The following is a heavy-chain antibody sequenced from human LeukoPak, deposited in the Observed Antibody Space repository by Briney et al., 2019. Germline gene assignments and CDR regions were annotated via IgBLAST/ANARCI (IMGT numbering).Heavy chain of an antibody. J-gene: IGHJ4*02. CDR1: GGSFSGYY. D-gene: IGHD2-21*02. CDR2: INHSGST. V-gene: IGHV4-34*01. CDR3: AGRLLPGIVVVTQMHDY. Sequence: KTSETLSLTCAVYGGSFSGYYWSWIRQPPGKGLEWIGEINHSGSTNYNPSLKSRVTISVDTSKNQFSLKLSSVTAADTAVYYCAGRLLPGIVVVTQMHDYWGQGTLVTVSS.